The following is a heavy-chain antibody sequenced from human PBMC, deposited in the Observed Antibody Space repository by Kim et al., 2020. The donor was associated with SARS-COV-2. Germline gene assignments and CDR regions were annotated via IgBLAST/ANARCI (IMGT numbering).Heavy chain of an antibody. CDR3: AREQLELRLFDY. Sequence: SETLSLTCTVSGGSISSYYWSWIRQPPGKGLEWIGYIYYSGSTNYNPSLKSRVTISVDTSKNQFSLKLSSVTAADTAVYYCAREQLELRLFDYWGQGTLVTVSS. CDR1: GGSISSYY. J-gene: IGHJ4*02. D-gene: IGHD1-7*01. V-gene: IGHV4-59*13. CDR2: IYYSGST.